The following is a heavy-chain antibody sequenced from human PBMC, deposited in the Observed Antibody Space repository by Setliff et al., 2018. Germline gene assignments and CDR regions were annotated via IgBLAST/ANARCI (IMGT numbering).Heavy chain of an antibody. CDR1: GFSITSGYY. Sequence: ETLSLTCAVSGFSITSGYYWGWIRQAPGKGLEWIGSLYHSETTYYNPSLKRRVTISVDTSKNQFSLKLSSVTAADTAVYYCARDTPEGYNFWSGYLGGGLMDVWGQGTTVTVSS. J-gene: IGHJ6*02. V-gene: IGHV4-38-2*02. CDR3: ARDTPEGYNFWSGYLGGGLMDV. CDR2: LYHSETT. D-gene: IGHD3-3*01.